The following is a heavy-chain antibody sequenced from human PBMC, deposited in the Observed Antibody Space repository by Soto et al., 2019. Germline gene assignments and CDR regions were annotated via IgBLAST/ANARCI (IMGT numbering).Heavy chain of an antibody. CDR2: ISHDGSDK. Sequence: QVRLVESGGGVVQPGRSLRLSCAASGFTFSSDGMHWVRQAPGKGLEWVAVISHDGSDKYFAESVKGRFTISRDNSKNMLYLQLNSLRPEDTAVYYCARGRYSSSSAWCQGTVVTVSS. D-gene: IGHD6-6*01. J-gene: IGHJ5*02. CDR1: GFTFSSDG. V-gene: IGHV3-30*03. CDR3: ARGRYSSSSA.